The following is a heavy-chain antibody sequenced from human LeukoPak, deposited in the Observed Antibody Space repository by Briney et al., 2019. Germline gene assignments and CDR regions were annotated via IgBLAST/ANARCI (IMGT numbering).Heavy chain of an antibody. D-gene: IGHD2-15*01. CDR1: GFTFSNYA. CDR2: INHSGAT. J-gene: IGHJ4*02. Sequence: GSLRLSCAASGFTFSNYAMHWVRQPPGKGLEWIAEINHSGATNYNPSLKSRVTISVDRSKNQLSLKLSSVTAADTAVYYCALFEVVVGSTQDFWGQGTLVTVSS. CDR3: ALFEVVVGSTQDF. V-gene: IGHV4-34*08.